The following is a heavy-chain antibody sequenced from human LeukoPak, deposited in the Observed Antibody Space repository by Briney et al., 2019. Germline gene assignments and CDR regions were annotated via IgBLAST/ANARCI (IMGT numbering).Heavy chain of an antibody. D-gene: IGHD4-17*01. CDR2: IIPILGIA. Sequence: WASVKVSCKASGGTFSSYAISWVRQAPRQGLEWMGRIIPILGIANYAQKFQGRVTITADKSTSTAYMELSSLRSEDTAVYYCARAPSTTVTNAYFQHWGQGTLVTVSS. V-gene: IGHV1-69*04. CDR3: ARAPSTTVTNAYFQH. CDR1: GGTFSSYA. J-gene: IGHJ1*01.